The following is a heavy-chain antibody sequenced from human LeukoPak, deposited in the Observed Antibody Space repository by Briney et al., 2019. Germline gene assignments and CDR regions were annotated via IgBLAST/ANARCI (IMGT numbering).Heavy chain of an antibody. J-gene: IGHJ4*02. CDR2: MYLSGTT. CDR3: AGLVGRYSSGLYYYYFDY. D-gene: IGHD3-22*01. CDR1: GDSINSLDL. V-gene: IGHV4-4*02. Sequence: SETLSLTCTVSGDSINSLDLWSWVRQPPGKGLEWIGEMYLSGTTHSNPSVKSRVTIAIDKSKNQFFLNLSSVTAADTAVYYCAGLVGRYSSGLYYYYFDYWGQGTLVTVSS.